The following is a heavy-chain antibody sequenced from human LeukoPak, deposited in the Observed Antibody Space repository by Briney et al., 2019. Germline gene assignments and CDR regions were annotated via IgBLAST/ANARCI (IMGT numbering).Heavy chain of an antibody. CDR2: IYYSGST. V-gene: IGHV4-39*01. CDR3: GGITMIVVATPDAFDI. J-gene: IGHJ3*02. Sequence: KSSETLSLTCTVSGGSISSSSYYWGWIRQPPGKGLEWIGSIYYSGSTYYNPSLKSRVTISVDTSKNQFSLKLSSVTAADTAVYYCGGITMIVVATPDAFDIWGQGTVVTVSS. D-gene: IGHD3-22*01. CDR1: GGSISSSSYY.